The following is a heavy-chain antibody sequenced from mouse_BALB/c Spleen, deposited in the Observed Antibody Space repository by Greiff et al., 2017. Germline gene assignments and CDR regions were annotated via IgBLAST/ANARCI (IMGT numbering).Heavy chain of an antibody. CDR3: ARGNGYDNWYFDV. J-gene: IGHJ1*01. CDR2: INPNNGGT. V-gene: IGHV1-18*01. Sequence: VQLQQSGPELVKPGASVKIPCKASGYTFTDYNMDWVKQSHGKSLEWIGDINPNNGGTIYNQKFKGKATLTVDKSSSTAYMELRSLTSEDTAVYYCARGNGYDNWYFDVWGAGTTVTVSS. D-gene: IGHD2-2*01. CDR1: GYTFTDYN.